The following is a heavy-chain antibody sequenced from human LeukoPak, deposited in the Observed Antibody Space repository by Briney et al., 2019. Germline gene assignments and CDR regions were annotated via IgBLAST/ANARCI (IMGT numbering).Heavy chain of an antibody. CDR1: GDSVSSNSAA. V-gene: IGHV6-1*01. J-gene: IGHJ6*03. Sequence: SQTLSLTCAISGDSVSSNSAAWNWIRQSPSRGLEWLGRTYYRSKWYNDYAVSVKSRITINPDTSKNQFSLQLNSVTPEDTAVYYCARGSYDFWSGPNGGDYYMDVWGKGTTVTVSS. CDR2: TYYRSKWYN. CDR3: ARGSYDFWSGPNGGDYYMDV. D-gene: IGHD3-3*01.